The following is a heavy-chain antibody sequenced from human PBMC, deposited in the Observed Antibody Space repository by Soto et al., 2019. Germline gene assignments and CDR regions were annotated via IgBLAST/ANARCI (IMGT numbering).Heavy chain of an antibody. V-gene: IGHV1-69*13. Sequence: SVKVSCKASGGTFSSYAISWVRQAPGQGLEWMGGIIPIFGTANYAQKFQGRVTITADESTSTAYMELSSLGSEDTAVYYCATETYYGSGSYYNALQRWGQGTLVTVSS. CDR2: IIPIFGTA. CDR1: GGTFSSYA. CDR3: ATETYYGSGSYYNALQR. J-gene: IGHJ4*02. D-gene: IGHD3-10*01.